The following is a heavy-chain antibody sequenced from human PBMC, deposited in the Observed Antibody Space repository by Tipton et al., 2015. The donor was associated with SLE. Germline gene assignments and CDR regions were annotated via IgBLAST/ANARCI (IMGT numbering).Heavy chain of an antibody. CDR1: GGSLTGDY. CDR3: ARHISISYDAFDV. J-gene: IGHJ3*01. V-gene: IGHV4-59*08. Sequence: GLVKPSETLSLTCTVSGGSLTGDYWSWIRQPPGKGLEWIGYIFYTGSTNYNPSLESRATISVDTSRNQFSLKLSSVTAADTAVYYCARHISISYDAFDVWGQGTMVTASS. D-gene: IGHD1-14*01. CDR2: IFYTGST.